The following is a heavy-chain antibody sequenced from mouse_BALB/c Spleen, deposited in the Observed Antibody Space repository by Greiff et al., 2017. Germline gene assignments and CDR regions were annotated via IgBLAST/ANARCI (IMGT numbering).Heavy chain of an antibody. CDR2: IWSGGST. CDR1: GFSLTSYG. D-gene: IGHD2-1*01. Sequence: QVQLQQSGPGLVQPSQSLSITCTVSGFSLTSYGVHWVRQSPGKGLEWLGVIWSGGSTDYNAAFISRLSISKDNSKSQVFFKMNSLQANDTAIYYCARNVRGIYYTADAMDYWGQGTSVTVSS. J-gene: IGHJ4*01. V-gene: IGHV2-2*02. CDR3: ARNVRGIYYTADAMDY.